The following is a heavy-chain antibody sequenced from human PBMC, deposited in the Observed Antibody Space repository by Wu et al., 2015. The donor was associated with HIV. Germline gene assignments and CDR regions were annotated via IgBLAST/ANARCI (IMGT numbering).Heavy chain of an antibody. J-gene: IGHJ5*02. CDR3: ARDGGITMVRGVSGGNWFDP. CDR2: IIPIFGTA. CDR1: GGTFSSYA. Sequence: QVQLVQSGAEVKKPGSSVKVSCKASGGTFSSYAISWVRQAPGQGLEWMGGIIPIFGTANYAQKFQGRVTITTDESXSTAYMELSSLRSEDTAVYYCARDGGITMVRGVSGGNWFDPWGRGNPGHRLL. D-gene: IGHD3-10*01. V-gene: IGHV1-69*05.